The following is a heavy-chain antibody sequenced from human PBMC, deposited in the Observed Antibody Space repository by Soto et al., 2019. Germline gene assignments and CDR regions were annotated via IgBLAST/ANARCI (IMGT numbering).Heavy chain of an antibody. CDR3: AGTFGELLTYDY. CDR2: ISGSGGST. CDR1: GFTFSSYS. J-gene: IGHJ4*02. V-gene: IGHV3-23*01. D-gene: IGHD3-10*01. Sequence: GGSLRLSCAASGFTFSSYSMSWVRQAPGKGLEWVSAISGSGGSTYYADSVKGRFTISRDNSKNTLYLQMNSLRAEDTAVYYCAGTFGELLTYDYWGQGTLVTVSS.